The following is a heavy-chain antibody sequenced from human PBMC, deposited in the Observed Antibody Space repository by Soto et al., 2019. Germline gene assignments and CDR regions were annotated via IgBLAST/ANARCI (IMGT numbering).Heavy chain of an antibody. CDR3: ARDQERSYYDFWSVYYFAFDI. CDR2: IIPIFGTA. CDR1: GGTFSSYA. D-gene: IGHD3-3*01. Sequence: ASVKVSCKASGGTFSSYAISWVRQAPGQGLEWMGGIIPIFGTANYAQKFQGRVTITADESTSTAYMELSSLRSEDTAVYYCARDQERSYYDFWSVYYFAFDIWG. V-gene: IGHV1-69*13. J-gene: IGHJ3*02.